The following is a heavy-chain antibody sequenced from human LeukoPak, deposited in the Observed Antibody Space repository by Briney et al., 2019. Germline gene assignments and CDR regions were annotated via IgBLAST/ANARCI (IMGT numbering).Heavy chain of an antibody. D-gene: IGHD3-3*01. V-gene: IGHV4-34*01. CDR2: INHRGST. CDR3: ARGATIFGYMDV. CDR1: GGSFSGYY. Sequence: PSETLSLTCAVYGGSFSGYYWSWIRQPPGKGLEWIGEINHRGSTNYNPSLKSRVTVSLDTSKNQFSLKLSSVTAADTAVYYCARGATIFGYMDVWGKGTTVTVSS. J-gene: IGHJ6*03.